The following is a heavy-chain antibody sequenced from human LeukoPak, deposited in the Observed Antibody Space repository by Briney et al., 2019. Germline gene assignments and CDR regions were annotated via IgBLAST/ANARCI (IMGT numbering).Heavy chain of an antibody. Sequence: ASVKVSCKASGFTFSGSAIQWVRQARGQRPEWIGWIVVGSGNTNXAXKFQERVTITRDMSTSTAYMELSSLRSEDTAVYYCAADMXPXXPYNWVXPWGQGTLVTVSS. CDR2: IVVGSGNT. V-gene: IGHV1-58*02. D-gene: IGHD1-14*01. CDR1: GFTFSGSA. J-gene: IGHJ5*02. CDR3: AADMXPXXPYNWVXP.